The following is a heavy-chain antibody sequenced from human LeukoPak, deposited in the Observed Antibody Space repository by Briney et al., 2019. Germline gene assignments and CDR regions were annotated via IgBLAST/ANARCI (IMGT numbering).Heavy chain of an antibody. J-gene: IGHJ4*02. CDR2: IYPGDSDT. V-gene: IGHV5-51*01. D-gene: IGHD3-22*01. Sequence: GESLKISCKGSGYSFTNFWIGWVRQMPGEGLEWMGIIYPGDSDTRYSPSFQGQVTISADKSINTAYLQWSSLKASDTAMYYCARPHFDSSGYEFDYWGQGTLVTVSS. CDR3: ARPHFDSSGYEFDY. CDR1: GYSFTNFW.